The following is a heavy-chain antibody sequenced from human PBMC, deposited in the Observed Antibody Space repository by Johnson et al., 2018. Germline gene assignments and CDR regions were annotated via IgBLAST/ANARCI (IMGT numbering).Heavy chain of an antibody. D-gene: IGHD3-16*02. CDR3: ARGPRYATLRLGELASLREEYFQY. CDR2: ISYDGSNK. J-gene: IGHJ1*01. CDR1: GITFSDYG. Sequence: QVQLVQSGGGVVPPGRSLRLSCTTSGITFSDYGMHWVRQAPGKGLEWVTFISYDGSNKYYADSVKGRFTISRDNSNNTVYLQMNSLRAEDTAVYYCARGPRYATLRLGELASLREEYFQYWGQGTLVTGSS. V-gene: IGHV3-30*03.